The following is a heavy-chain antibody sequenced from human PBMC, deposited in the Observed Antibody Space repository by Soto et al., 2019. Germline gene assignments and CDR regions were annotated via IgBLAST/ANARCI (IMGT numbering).Heavy chain of an antibody. J-gene: IGHJ5*02. Sequence: QIQLVQSAAEVKKPGASVKVSCKTSGYTFVSYGISWVRQAPGQGLEWMGWISPYNGNTNFAQRFRGRVTLTTDTSTDIVYMDLGSLKSDATALYYCARDHNFFDSSGYYDHWGQGTLITVSS. D-gene: IGHD3-22*01. CDR2: ISPYNGNT. V-gene: IGHV1-18*04. CDR1: GYTFVSYG. CDR3: ARDHNFFDSSGYYDH.